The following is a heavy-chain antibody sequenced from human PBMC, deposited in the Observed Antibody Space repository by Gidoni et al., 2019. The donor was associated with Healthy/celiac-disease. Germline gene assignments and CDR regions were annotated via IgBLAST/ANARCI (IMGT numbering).Heavy chain of an antibody. CDR3: ARAPRSTVTTRFDP. J-gene: IGHJ5*02. CDR2: ISAYNGST. V-gene: IGHV1-18*01. Sequence: QVQLVQSGAEVKNPGASVTVPCTSSCYNFTSYGLRWVRQATGQGREWMGWISAYNGSTNYAQKLQGRVTMTTDTSTSTAYMELRSRRSDDTAVYYCARAPRSTVTTRFDPWGQGTLVTVSS. CDR1: CYNFTSYG. D-gene: IGHD4-17*01.